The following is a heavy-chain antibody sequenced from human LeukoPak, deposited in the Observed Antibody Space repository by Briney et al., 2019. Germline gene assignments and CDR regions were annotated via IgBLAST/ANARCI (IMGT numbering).Heavy chain of an antibody. CDR1: GGSISSYY. V-gene: IGHV4-59*12. CDR3: AGVVGATGDWYFDL. CDR2: IYYSGST. J-gene: IGHJ2*01. D-gene: IGHD1-26*01. Sequence: SETLSLTCTVSGGSISSYYWSWIRQPPGKGLEWIGYIYYSGSTNYNPSLKSRVTISVDKSKNQFSLKLSSVTAADTAVYYCAGVVGATGDWYFDLWGRGTLVTVSS.